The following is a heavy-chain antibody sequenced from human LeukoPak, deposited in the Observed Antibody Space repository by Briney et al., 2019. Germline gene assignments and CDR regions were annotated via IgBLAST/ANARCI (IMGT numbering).Heavy chain of an antibody. V-gene: IGHV4-39*01. CDR2: IFYSGST. Sequence: PSETLSLTCTVSGGSISSSSYYWGWIRQPPGKGLEWIGSIFYSGSTFYNPSLKSRVTISVDPSQNQFSLKLTSVTAADTAMYFCARHYHYGSRTYTPFDISGQGTMVTVSS. CDR3: ARHYHYGSRTYTPFDI. J-gene: IGHJ3*02. CDR1: GGSISSSSYY. D-gene: IGHD3-10*01.